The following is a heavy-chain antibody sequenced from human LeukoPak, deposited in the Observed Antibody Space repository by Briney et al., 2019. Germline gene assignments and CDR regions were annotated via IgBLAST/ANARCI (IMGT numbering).Heavy chain of an antibody. V-gene: IGHV3-11*01. D-gene: IGHD5-24*01. J-gene: IGHJ4*02. Sequence: GGSLRLSCAASGFSFSDSYMTCIRQSPGKGLEWLSYISSSGGTIYYTDSVKGRFTISRDNAKNSLYLQMNSLRAEDTAMYYCARQSRDGYAENFDYWGQGTLVTVSP. CDR1: GFSFSDSY. CDR2: ISSSGGTI. CDR3: ARQSRDGYAENFDY.